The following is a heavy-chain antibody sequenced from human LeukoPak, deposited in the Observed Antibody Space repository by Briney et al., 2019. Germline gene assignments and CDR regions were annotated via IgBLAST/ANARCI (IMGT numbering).Heavy chain of an antibody. D-gene: IGHD6-6*01. J-gene: IGHJ4*02. V-gene: IGHV3-11*04. CDR3: ARGGAARPDY. CDR1: GFTFSDYY. CDR2: ISSSGNTI. Sequence: GGSLRLSCAASGFTFSDYYMIWIRQAPGKGLEWVSYISSSGNTIYYADSVKGRFTISRDNVKNSLYLQINSLRVEDTSVYYCARGGAARPDYWGQGTLVTVSS.